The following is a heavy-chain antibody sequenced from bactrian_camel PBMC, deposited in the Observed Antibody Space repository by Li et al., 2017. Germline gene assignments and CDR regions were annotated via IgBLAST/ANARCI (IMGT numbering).Heavy chain of an antibody. V-gene: IGHV3S63*01. D-gene: IGHD3*01. CDR3: AADPRGSVY. CDR1: GFTFDEAD. CDR2: FDSDGTT. Sequence: HVQLVESGGGSVQAGETLRLSCRASGFTFDEADMAWYRQAPGSPCEWVSSFDSDGTTYYADSVKGRFTLSQNSAKNAVYLQMNILKPEDTAVYYCAADPRGSVYWGQGTQVTVS. J-gene: IGHJ4*01.